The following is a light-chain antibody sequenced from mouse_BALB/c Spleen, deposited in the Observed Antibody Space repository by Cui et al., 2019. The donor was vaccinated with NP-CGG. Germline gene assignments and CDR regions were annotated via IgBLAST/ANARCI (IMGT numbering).Light chain of an antibody. CDR1: LGTVTTSNY. Sequence: QAVVTHDSALTTSPGETASLTCRSSLGTVTTSNYANWVQEKPDHLFTGLISGTNNRAPGVPAKFSGSLIGNKAALTITRAQTEDEAIYFCALWYSNHWVFGGGTKLTVL. J-gene: IGLJ1*01. CDR3: ALWYSNHWV. V-gene: IGLV1*01. CDR2: GTN.